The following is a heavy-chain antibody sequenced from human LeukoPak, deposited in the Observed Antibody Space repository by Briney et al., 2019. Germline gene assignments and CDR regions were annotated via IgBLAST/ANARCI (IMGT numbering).Heavy chain of an antibody. Sequence: GGSLRLSCAASGFAFSSYWMSWARQAPGKGLEWVADISPDGSEKYHVDSVKGRFTISRDNAKNSLHLQMISLRAEDTAVYYCTTDGPNWGQGTLVTVSS. V-gene: IGHV3-7*01. CDR2: ISPDGSEK. J-gene: IGHJ4*02. CDR1: GFAFSSYW. CDR3: TTDGPN.